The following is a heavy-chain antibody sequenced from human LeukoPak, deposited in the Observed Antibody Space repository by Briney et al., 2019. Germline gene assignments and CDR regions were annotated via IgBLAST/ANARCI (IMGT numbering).Heavy chain of an antibody. CDR3: ARPAAAAAAFCDY. CDR2: IAVGSSPV. CDR1: GFTFSTSG. D-gene: IGHD6-25*01. V-gene: IGHV3-48*02. Sequence: GGSLRLSCAASGFTFSTSGMNWVRQAPGRGLEWVSYIAVGSSPVYYADSVKGRFTSSRDNAKNSLYLQMNSLRDEDTAVYYCARPAAAAAAFCDYWGQGTLVIVSS. J-gene: IGHJ4*02.